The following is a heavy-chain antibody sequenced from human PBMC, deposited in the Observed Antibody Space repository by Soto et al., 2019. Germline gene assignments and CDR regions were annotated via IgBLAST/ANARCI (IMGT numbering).Heavy chain of an antibody. CDR1: GFTFTSSA. CDR3: ASLSITSLQGGSYNSSGYYPFDY. Sequence: SVKVSCKASGFTFTSSAVQWVRQARGQRLEWIGWIVVGSGNTNYAQKFQERVTITRDMSTSTAYMELSSLRSEDTAVYYCASLSITSLQGGSYNSSGYYPFDYWGQGTLVTVSS. CDR2: IVVGSGNT. D-gene: IGHD3-22*01. J-gene: IGHJ4*02. V-gene: IGHV1-58*01.